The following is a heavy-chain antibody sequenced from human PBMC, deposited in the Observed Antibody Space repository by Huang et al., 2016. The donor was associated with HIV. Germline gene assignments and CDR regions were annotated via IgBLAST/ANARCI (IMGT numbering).Heavy chain of an antibody. CDR2: INAGTGNT. Sequence: QVQLVQSGAEVKKPGASVKISCKASGYTFTSYGIHWVRQAPGQRLEWVGWINAGTGNTKNSRRFHGRVTMNGDTSASTADMELTGLRIEDTAIFYCATPPASGDYLHYWGQGTLVTVSS. D-gene: IGHD2-21*01. CDR3: ATPPASGDYLHY. J-gene: IGHJ4*02. V-gene: IGHV1-3*01. CDR1: GYTFTSYG.